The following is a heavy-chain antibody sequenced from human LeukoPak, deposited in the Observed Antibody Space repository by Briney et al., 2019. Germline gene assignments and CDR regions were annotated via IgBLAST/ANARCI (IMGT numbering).Heavy chain of an antibody. CDR3: VRGRGWVDY. D-gene: IGHD3-10*01. CDR2: INQDGSEK. CDR1: GFTFIVYC. J-gene: IGHJ4*02. Sequence: QSGGSLRLSCAAPGFTFIVYCMTWVRQAPGKGLEWVANINQDGSEKYYVDSVKGRFTISSDNAKKSLCLQMNSLRVEDTAVYYCVRGRGWVDYWGQGTLVTVSS. V-gene: IGHV3-7*01.